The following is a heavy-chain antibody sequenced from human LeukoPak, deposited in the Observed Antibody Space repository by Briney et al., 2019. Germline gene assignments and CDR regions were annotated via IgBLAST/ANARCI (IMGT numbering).Heavy chain of an antibody. CDR1: GFTFGDYA. CDR3: TRVDVVRGGPFDY. V-gene: IGHV3-49*03. J-gene: IGHJ4*02. D-gene: IGHD3-10*01. Sequence: GGSLRPSCTASGFTFGDYAKSWFRQAPGKGLEWVGFVRSKAYGGTTEYAASVKGRFTISRDDSKSIAYLQMNSLKTEDTAVYYCTRVDVVRGGPFDYWGQGTLVTVSS. CDR2: VRSKAYGGTT.